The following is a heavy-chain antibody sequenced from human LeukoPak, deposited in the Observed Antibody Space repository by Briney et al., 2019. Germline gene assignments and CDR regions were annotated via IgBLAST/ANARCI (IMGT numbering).Heavy chain of an antibody. Sequence: GGSLRLSCAASGFTFSSYAMSWVGQAPGKGLEWVSAISGSGGSTYYADSVKGRFTISRDNSKNTLYLQMNSLRAEDTAVYYCANTQGSSWPFDYWGQGTLVTVSS. CDR1: GFTFSSYA. J-gene: IGHJ4*02. CDR3: ANTQGSSWPFDY. D-gene: IGHD6-13*01. V-gene: IGHV3-23*01. CDR2: ISGSGGST.